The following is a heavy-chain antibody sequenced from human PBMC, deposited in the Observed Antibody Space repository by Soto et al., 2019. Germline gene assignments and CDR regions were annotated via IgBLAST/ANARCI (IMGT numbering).Heavy chain of an antibody. V-gene: IGHV5-51*01. CDR1: GYTFSNFW. J-gene: IGHJ4*02. CDR3: ARSPRSSPYFDY. Sequence: VESLKISCQCSGYTFSNFWIAWVLQLPGKGLEWMGIIYPGDYETRYSPSFHGKVTISADRSIGTAYLQWSSLEASDSAFYFCARSPRSSPYFDYWGQGALVTAPQ. D-gene: IGHD6-13*01. CDR2: IYPGDYET.